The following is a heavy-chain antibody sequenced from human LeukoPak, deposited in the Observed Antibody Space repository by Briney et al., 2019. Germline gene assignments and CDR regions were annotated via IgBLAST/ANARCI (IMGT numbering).Heavy chain of an antibody. J-gene: IGHJ4*02. Sequence: KPSETLSLTCAVYGGSFSGYYWSWIRQPPGKGLEWIGEINHSGSTNYNPSLKSRVTISVDTSKNQFSLKLSSVTAADTAVYYCARHVRYFDWFDQGADYWAREPWSPSPQ. D-gene: IGHD3-9*01. CDR3: ARHVRYFDWFDQGADY. CDR1: GGSFSGYY. CDR2: INHSGST. V-gene: IGHV4-34*01.